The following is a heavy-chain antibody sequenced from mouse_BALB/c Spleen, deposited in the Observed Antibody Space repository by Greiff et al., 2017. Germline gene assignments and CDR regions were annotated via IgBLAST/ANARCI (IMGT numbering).Heavy chain of an antibody. CDR3: AREEGWLLRPFAY. CDR1: GYTFTSYN. CDR2: IYPGNGDT. Sequence: QVQLKQPGAELVKPGASVKMSCKASGYTFTSYNMHWVKQTPGQGLEWIGAIYPGNGDTSYNQKFKGKATLTADKSSSTAYMQLSSLTSEDSAVYYCAREEGWLLRPFAYWGQGTLVTVSA. D-gene: IGHD2-3*01. V-gene: IGHV1-12*01. J-gene: IGHJ3*01.